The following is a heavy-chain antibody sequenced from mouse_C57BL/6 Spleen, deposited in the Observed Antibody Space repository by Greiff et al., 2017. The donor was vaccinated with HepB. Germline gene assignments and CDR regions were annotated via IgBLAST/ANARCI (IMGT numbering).Heavy chain of an antibody. CDR3: ARVATPYAMDY. CDR2: ISYDGSN. V-gene: IGHV3-6*01. J-gene: IGHJ4*01. Sequence: EVHLVESGPGLVKPSQSLSLTCSVTGYSITSGYYWNWIRQFPGNKLEWMGYISYDGSNNYNPSLKNRISITRDTSKNQFFLKLNSVTTEDTATYYCARVATPYAMDYWGQGTSVTVSS. CDR1: GYSITSGYY. D-gene: IGHD1-2*01.